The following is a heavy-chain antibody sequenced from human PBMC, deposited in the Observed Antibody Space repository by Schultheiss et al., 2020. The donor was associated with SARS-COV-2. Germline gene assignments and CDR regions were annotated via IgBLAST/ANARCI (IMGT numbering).Heavy chain of an antibody. CDR1: GGSISSSNW. J-gene: IGHJ4*02. Sequence: SETLSLTCTVSGGSISSSNWWSWVRQPPGKGLEWIGEIYHSGSTYYNPSLKSRVTISVDTSKNQFSLKLSSVTAADTAVYYCASSVVTAIEFDYWGQGTLVTVSS. D-gene: IGHD2-21*02. CDR2: IYHSGST. V-gene: IGHV4-4*02. CDR3: ASSVVTAIEFDY.